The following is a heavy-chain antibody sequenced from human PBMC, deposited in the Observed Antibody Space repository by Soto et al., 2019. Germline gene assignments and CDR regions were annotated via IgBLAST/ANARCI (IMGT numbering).Heavy chain of an antibody. D-gene: IGHD3-9*01. CDR2: ISGSGGST. Sequence: GGSLRLSCAASGFTFSSYGMHWVRQAPGKGLEWVSAISGSGGSTYYADSVKGRFTISRDNSKNTLYLQMNSLRAEDTAVYYCARATYYDILGAFEIWGQGTMVTVSS. CDR3: ARATYYDILGAFEI. CDR1: GFTFSSYG. J-gene: IGHJ3*02. V-gene: IGHV3-23*01.